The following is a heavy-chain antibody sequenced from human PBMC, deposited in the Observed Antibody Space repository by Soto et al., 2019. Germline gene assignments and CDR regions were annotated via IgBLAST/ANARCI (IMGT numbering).Heavy chain of an antibody. CDR1: GFTFSSYA. D-gene: IGHD2-2*01. J-gene: IGHJ6*02. Sequence: GGSLRLSCAASGFTFSSYAMHWVRQAPGKGLEWVAVISYDGSNKYYADSVKGRFTISRDNSKNTLYLQMNSLRAEDTAVYYCARESLDHSTAYYYGMDVWGQGTTVTVSS. V-gene: IGHV3-30-3*01. CDR2: ISYDGSNK. CDR3: ARESLDHSTAYYYGMDV.